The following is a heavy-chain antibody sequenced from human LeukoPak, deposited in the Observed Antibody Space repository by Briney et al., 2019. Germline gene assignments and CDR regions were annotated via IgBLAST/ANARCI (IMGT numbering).Heavy chain of an antibody. CDR2: INHSGST. CDR1: GGSFSGYC. Sequence: PSETLSLTCAVYGGSFSGYCWSWIRQPPGKGLEWIGEINHSGSTNYNPSLKSRVTISVDTSKNQFSLKLSSVTAADTAVYYCASYDYIWGSYRYGGYFDYWGQGTLVTVSS. V-gene: IGHV4-34*01. D-gene: IGHD3-16*02. J-gene: IGHJ4*02. CDR3: ASYDYIWGSYRYGGYFDY.